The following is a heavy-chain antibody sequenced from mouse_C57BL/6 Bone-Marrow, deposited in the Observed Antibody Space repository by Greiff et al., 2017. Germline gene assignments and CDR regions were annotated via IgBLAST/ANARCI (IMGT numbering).Heavy chain of an antibody. CDR2: IYPGRGST. J-gene: IGHJ1*03. V-gene: IGHV1-55*01. CDR3: ARPYYSNYWYFDV. CDR1: GYTFTSYW. D-gene: IGHD2-5*01. Sequence: QVQLQQPGAELVKPGASVKMSCKASGYTFTSYWITWVKQRPGQGLEWIGDIYPGRGSTNYNEKFKSKATLTVDQSSSTAYMQLSSLTSEDSAVYYCARPYYSNYWYFDVWGTGTTVTVSS.